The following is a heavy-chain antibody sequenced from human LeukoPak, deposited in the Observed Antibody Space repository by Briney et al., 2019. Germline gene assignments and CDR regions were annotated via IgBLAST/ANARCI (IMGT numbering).Heavy chain of an antibody. J-gene: IGHJ4*02. Sequence: GGSLRLSCAASGFTVSSNYMSWVRQAPGKGLEWVSVIYSGGSTYYADSVKGRFTISRDNSKNTLYLQMNSLRAEDTAVYYCARDGRDSSGWYVDYWGQGTLVTVSS. D-gene: IGHD6-19*01. CDR3: ARDGRDSSGWYVDY. CDR2: IYSGGST. CDR1: GFTVSSNY. V-gene: IGHV3-53*01.